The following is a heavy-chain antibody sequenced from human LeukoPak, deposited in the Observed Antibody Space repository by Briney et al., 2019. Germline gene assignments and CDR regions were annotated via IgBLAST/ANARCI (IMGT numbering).Heavy chain of an antibody. CDR3: AKAGCSSIRCYVNY. D-gene: IGHD2-2*01. CDR2: ISSSSSYI. V-gene: IGHV3-21*04. Sequence: GGSLRLSCAASGFTFSSYSMNWVRQAPGKGLEWVSSISSSSSYIYYADSVKGRFTISRDNAKNSLYLQMNSLRVEDMALYHCAKAGCSSIRCYVNYWGQGTLVTVSS. CDR1: GFTFSSYS. J-gene: IGHJ4*02.